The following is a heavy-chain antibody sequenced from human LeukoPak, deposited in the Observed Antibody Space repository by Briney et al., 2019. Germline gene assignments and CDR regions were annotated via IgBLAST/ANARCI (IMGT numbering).Heavy chain of an antibody. J-gene: IGHJ5*02. CDR2: INHSGST. Sequence: KPSETLSLTCAVYGGSFSGYYWSWIRQPPGKGLEWIGEINHSGSTNYNPSLKSRVTISVDTSKNQFSLKLSSVTAADTAVYYCARDPTSVLRYFGGFDPWGQGTLVTVSS. CDR3: ARDPTSVLRYFGGFDP. V-gene: IGHV4-34*01. CDR1: GGSFSGYY. D-gene: IGHD3-9*01.